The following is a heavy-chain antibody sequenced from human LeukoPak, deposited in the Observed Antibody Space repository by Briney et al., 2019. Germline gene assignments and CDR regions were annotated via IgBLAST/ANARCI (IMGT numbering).Heavy chain of an antibody. Sequence: GGSLRLSCAASGFTFSNSAMSWVRQAPGKGLEWVSTLSGSGITTYYADSVKGRFTISRDNSKNTLYLQINTLRAEDSALYYCAKGIYSSGWSYFDYWGHGTLVTVSS. J-gene: IGHJ4*01. V-gene: IGHV3-23*01. D-gene: IGHD6-19*01. CDR2: LSGSGITT. CDR3: AKGIYSSGWSYFDY. CDR1: GFTFSNSA.